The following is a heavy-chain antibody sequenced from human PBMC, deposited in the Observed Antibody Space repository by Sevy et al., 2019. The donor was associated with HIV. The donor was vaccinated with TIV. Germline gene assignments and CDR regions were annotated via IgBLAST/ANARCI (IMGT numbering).Heavy chain of an antibody. D-gene: IGHD3-22*01. CDR2: ISGTGGSGDKT. J-gene: IGHJ4*02. CDR1: GFTFRNYA. Sequence: GGSLRLSCAASGFTFRNYAMNWVRQAPGKGLEWVSGISGTGGSGDKTNYADSVKGRFTISREDSKNSLYLQLNPLRAEDTAIYYCARKYDSSGYFDYWGQGTLVTVSS. V-gene: IGHV3-23*01. CDR3: ARKYDSSGYFDY.